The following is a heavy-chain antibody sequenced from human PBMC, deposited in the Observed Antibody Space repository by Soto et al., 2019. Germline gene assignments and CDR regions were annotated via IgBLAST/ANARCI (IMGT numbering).Heavy chain of an antibody. V-gene: IGHV4-31*03. CDR3: ARVIAAAGPYFDY. D-gene: IGHD6-13*01. Sequence: KPSETLSLTCTVSGGSISSGGYYWSWIRQHPGKGLEWIGYIYYSGSTYYNPSLKSRVTISVDTSKNQFTLKLSSVTAADTAVYYCARVIAAAGPYFDYWGQGTLVTVSS. CDR1: GGSISSGGYY. CDR2: IYYSGST. J-gene: IGHJ4*02.